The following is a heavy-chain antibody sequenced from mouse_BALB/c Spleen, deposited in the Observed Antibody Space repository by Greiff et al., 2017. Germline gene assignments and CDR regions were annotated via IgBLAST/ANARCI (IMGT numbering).Heavy chain of an antibody. J-gene: IGHJ1*01. CDR2: IDPANGNT. CDR1: GFNIKDTY. CDR3: ARVTATGYWYCDV. V-gene: IGHV14-3*02. D-gene: IGHD1-2*01. Sequence: VQLQQSGAELVKPGASVKLSCTASGFNIKDTYMHWVKQRPEQGLEWIGRIDPANGNTKYDPKFQGKATITADTSSNTAYLQLSSLTSEDTAVYYCARVTATGYWYCDVWGAGTTVTVSS.